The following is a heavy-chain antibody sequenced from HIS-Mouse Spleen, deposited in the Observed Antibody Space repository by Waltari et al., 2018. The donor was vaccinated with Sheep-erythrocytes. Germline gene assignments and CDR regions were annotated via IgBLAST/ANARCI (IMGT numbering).Heavy chain of an antibody. D-gene: IGHD1-1*01. CDR1: GFTFDDYA. J-gene: IGHJ6*02. CDR2: ISWNSGSI. CDR3: AKDIGTGLSYGMDV. V-gene: IGHV3-9*01. Sequence: EVQLVESGGGLVQPGRSLRHSCAASGFTFDDYAMHWVRHAPGKGLEWGSGISWNSGSIGYEDSVKGRFTISRDNAKNSLYLQMNSLRAEDTALYYCAKDIGTGLSYGMDVWGQGTTVTVSS.